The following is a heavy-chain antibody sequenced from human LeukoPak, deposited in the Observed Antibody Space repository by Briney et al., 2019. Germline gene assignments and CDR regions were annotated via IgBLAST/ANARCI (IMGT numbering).Heavy chain of an antibody. D-gene: IGHD6-19*01. Sequence: GASEKVSCKASGYTFTGYYMHWVRQAPGQGLEWMGWINPNSGGTNYAQKFQGRVTMTRDTSISTAYLDLSSLRSDDTAVYYCARNPDSSGWSQTNDYWGQGTLVTVSS. CDR2: INPNSGGT. CDR3: ARNPDSSGWSQTNDY. V-gene: IGHV1-2*02. CDR1: GYTFTGYY. J-gene: IGHJ4*02.